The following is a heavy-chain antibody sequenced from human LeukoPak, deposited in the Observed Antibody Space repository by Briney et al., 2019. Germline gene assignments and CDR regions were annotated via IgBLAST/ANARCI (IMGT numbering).Heavy chain of an antibody. J-gene: IGHJ4*02. Sequence: GGSLRLSCAASGFTFSSDAMSWVRRAPRKGLEGVSYISFSGAYTYYADSMNGLFTISRDNSKNTLYLQMNSLRAEDTAVYYCAKDLRAGTTQFDYWGQGTLVTVSS. CDR2: ISFSGAYT. CDR3: AKDLRAGTTQFDY. CDR1: GFTFSSDA. D-gene: IGHD1-7*01. V-gene: IGHV3-23*01.